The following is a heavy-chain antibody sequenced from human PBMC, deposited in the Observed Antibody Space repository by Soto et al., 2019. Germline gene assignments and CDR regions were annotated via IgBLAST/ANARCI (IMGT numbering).Heavy chain of an antibody. CDR2: INPNSGGT. CDR3: ARDRDYYGSGSYDTERYYFDY. D-gene: IGHD3-10*01. CDR1: GYTFTGYY. Sequence: GASVKVSCKASGYTFTGYYMHWVRQAPGQGLEWMGWINPNSGGTNYAQKFQGRVTMTRDTSISTAYMELSRLRSDDTAVYYCARDRDYYGSGSYDTERYYFDYWGQGTLVTVSS. V-gene: IGHV1-2*02. J-gene: IGHJ4*02.